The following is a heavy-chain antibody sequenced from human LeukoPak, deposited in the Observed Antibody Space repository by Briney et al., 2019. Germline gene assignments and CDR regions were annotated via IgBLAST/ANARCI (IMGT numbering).Heavy chain of an antibody. D-gene: IGHD6-19*01. CDR2: ISWNSGSI. V-gene: IGHV3-9*01. CDR1: GFTFDDYA. J-gene: IGHJ4*02. Sequence: GGSLRLSCAASGFTFDDYAMHWVRQAPGKGLEWVSGISWNSGSIGYADSVKGRFTISRDNAKNSLYLQMNSLRAEDTALYYCAKDYNSGWYYPGDWGQGTLVTVSS. CDR3: AKDYNSGWYYPGD.